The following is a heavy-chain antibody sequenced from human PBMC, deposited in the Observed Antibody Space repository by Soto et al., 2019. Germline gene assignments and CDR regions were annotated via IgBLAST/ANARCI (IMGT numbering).Heavy chain of an antibody. CDR1: GFTFSSYA. CDR3: ARGGGGGLFEH. D-gene: IGHD2-21*01. J-gene: IGHJ4*02. V-gene: IGHV3-23*01. CDR2: ISGSGGST. Sequence: PGGSLRLSCAASGFTFSSYAMSWVRQAPGKGLEWVSAISGSGGSTYYADSVKGRFAISRDNSKNTVYLQMNSLRAEDTAVCYCARGGGGGLFEHWGQGVLVTVSS.